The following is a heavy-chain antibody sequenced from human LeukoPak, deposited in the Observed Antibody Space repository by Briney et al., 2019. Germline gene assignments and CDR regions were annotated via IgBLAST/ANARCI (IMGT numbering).Heavy chain of an antibody. D-gene: IGHD6-25*01. CDR3: ARKGIGSSRYQNMDV. CDR2: ISIDGGRT. CDR1: GFTFSDYY. V-gene: IGHV3-23*01. J-gene: IGHJ6*03. Sequence: GGSLRLSCAASGFTFSDYYMSWIRQAPGKGLEWVSTISIDGGRTYYADSVKGRFTVSRDTSKNTLYLQMNSLRAEDTAVYYCARKGIGSSRYQNMDVWGKGTTVTVSS.